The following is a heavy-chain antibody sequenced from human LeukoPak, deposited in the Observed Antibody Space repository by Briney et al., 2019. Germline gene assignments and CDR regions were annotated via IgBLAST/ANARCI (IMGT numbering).Heavy chain of an antibody. Sequence: SVKVSCKASGLSLTHDGISWVRQAPGQGLEWMGRIIPILGIANYAQKFQGRVTITADKSTSTAYMELSSLRSEDTAVYYCARVNYGGNSESDYWGQGTLVTVSS. D-gene: IGHD4-23*01. J-gene: IGHJ4*02. V-gene: IGHV1-69*04. CDR3: ARVNYGGNSESDY. CDR2: IIPILGIA. CDR1: GLSLTHDG.